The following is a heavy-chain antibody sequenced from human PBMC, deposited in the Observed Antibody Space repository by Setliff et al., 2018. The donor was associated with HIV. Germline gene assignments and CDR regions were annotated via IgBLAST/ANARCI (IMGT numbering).Heavy chain of an antibody. Sequence: ASVKVSCKTSGFRVRKYPVSWVRQAPGQGLEWMGWINTYNGHTNYAEKFQDRVTMTTDTSTRTVYMELRRLTSDDTALYYCTRGGIYCGNDGCHRYFFDFWGQGTLVTVSS. V-gene: IGHV1-18*04. CDR1: GFRVRKYP. CDR2: INTYNGHT. J-gene: IGHJ4*02. CDR3: TRGGIYCGNDGCHRYFFDF. D-gene: IGHD2-21*01.